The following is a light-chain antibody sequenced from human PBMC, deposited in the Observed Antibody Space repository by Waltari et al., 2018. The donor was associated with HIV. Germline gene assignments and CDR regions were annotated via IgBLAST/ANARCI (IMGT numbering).Light chain of an antibody. V-gene: IGLV2-14*01. J-gene: IGLJ3*02. Sequence: HSALTQPASVSGSPGQSITISCTGPTSDISDFNFVSWYQQSPGRAPKLFIFEVYSRPSGISDRFSGSKSGVTASLTISALRAEDEADYFCSSYSARGFVVFGGGTKVTVL. CDR3: SSYSARGFVV. CDR1: TSDISDFNF. CDR2: EVY.